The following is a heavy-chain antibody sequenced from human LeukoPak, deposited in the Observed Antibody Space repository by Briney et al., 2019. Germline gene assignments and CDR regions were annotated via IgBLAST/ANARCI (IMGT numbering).Heavy chain of an antibody. D-gene: IGHD6-19*01. CDR1: GFTFSDYT. V-gene: IGHV3-21*01. CDR3: AGGRPVAGNWFDP. CDR2: IGRTGSDI. Sequence: GGSLRLSCAASGFTFSDYTMNWVRQAPGKALEWVSSIGRTGSDIQYADSVQGRFTISRDNAKNLVFLQLTSLRVEDTAIYSCAGGRPVAGNWFDPWGQGTQVTVS. J-gene: IGHJ5*02.